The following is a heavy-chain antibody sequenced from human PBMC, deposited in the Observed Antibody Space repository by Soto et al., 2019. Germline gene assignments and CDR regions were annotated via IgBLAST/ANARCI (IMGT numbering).Heavy chain of an antibody. CDR3: ARKGSSWYRGYDY. Sequence: SETLSLTCAVYGGSFSGYYWSWIRQPPGKGLEWIGEINHSGSTNYNPSLKSRVTISVDTSKNQFSLKLSSVTAADTAVYYCARKGSSWYRGYDYWGQGTLVTVSS. J-gene: IGHJ4*02. V-gene: IGHV4-34*01. CDR1: GGSFSGYY. D-gene: IGHD6-13*01. CDR2: INHSGST.